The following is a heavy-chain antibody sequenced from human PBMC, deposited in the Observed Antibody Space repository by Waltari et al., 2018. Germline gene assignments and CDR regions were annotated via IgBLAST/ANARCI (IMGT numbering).Heavy chain of an antibody. CDR1: GYTFTGYY. Sequence: QVQLVQSGAEVKKPGASVKVSCKASGYTFTGYYMHWVRQAPGHGLEWMGWINPNSGGTNYAQKFQGWVTMTRDTSISTAYMELSRLRSDDTAVYYCARGGFRCSGGSCYSEYFQHWGQGTLVTVSS. V-gene: IGHV1-2*04. CDR2: INPNSGGT. J-gene: IGHJ1*01. D-gene: IGHD2-15*01. CDR3: ARGGFRCSGGSCYSEYFQH.